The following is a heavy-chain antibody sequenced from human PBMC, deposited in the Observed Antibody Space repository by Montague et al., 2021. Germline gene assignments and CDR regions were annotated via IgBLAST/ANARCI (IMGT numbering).Heavy chain of an antibody. CDR3: ARSYDS. CDR2: IKTDGSST. Sequence: SLRLSCAASGFTFSSYWMHWVRQAPGKGLVWVSTIKTDGSSTNYADSVKGRSTISRDNAKNTLYLQMNSLRVEDTAVYYCARSYDSWGQGALVTVSS. CDR1: GFTFSSYW. V-gene: IGHV3-74*01. D-gene: IGHD3-10*01. J-gene: IGHJ4*02.